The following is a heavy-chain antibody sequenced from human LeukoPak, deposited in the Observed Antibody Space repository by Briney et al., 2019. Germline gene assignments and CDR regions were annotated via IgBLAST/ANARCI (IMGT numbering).Heavy chain of an antibody. CDR1: AYTFTSYG. D-gene: IGHD4-23*01. Sequence: GASVKVSCKSSAYTFTSYGISWVRPAPGQGLEWMGWISAYNGNTNYAQKLQSRVTMTTDTATSTAYMELRSLRPDDAAVYYGARAVYGGNSGTDYWGQGTLVTVSS. CDR2: ISAYNGNT. CDR3: ARAVYGGNSGTDY. J-gene: IGHJ4*02. V-gene: IGHV1-18*01.